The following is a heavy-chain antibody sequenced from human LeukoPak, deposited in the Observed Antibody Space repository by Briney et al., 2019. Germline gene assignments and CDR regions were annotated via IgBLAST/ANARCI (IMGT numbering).Heavy chain of an antibody. CDR1: GGSISSYY. CDR2: IYYSGST. V-gene: IGHV4-59*01. J-gene: IGHJ1*01. D-gene: IGHD5-12*01. CDR3: ARYEVIGWLRSAEYFQH. Sequence: PSETLSLTCTVSGGSISSYYWSWIRQPPGKGLEWIGYIYYSGSTNYNPSLKSRVTISVDTSKNQFSLKLSSVTAADTAVYYCARYEVIGWLRSAEYFQHWGQGTLVTVSS.